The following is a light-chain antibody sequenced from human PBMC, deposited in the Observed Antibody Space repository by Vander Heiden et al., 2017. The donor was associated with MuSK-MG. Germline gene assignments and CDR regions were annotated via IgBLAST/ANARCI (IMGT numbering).Light chain of an antibody. CDR1: QYIGDN. CDR3: RQYNTYPDT. J-gene: IGKJ2*01. V-gene: IGKV1-17*01. Sequence: DIQMTQSPSPLSASVGDRVFITCRASQYIGDNVAWYQQAPGQAPRRLMFSVAMLDGGVPSRFSGSGFGTEFTLTISSLQPEDFATYYCRQYNTYPDTFGQGTKLEI. CDR2: SVA.